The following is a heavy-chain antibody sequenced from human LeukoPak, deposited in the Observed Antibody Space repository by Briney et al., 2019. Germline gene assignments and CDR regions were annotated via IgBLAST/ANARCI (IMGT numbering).Heavy chain of an antibody. CDR1: GFTFSSYG. D-gene: IGHD6-19*01. V-gene: IGHV3-33*06. J-gene: IGHJ6*03. CDR2: IWYDGSNK. Sequence: GRSLRLSCAASGFTFSSYGMHWVRQAPGKGLEWVAVIWYDGSNKYYADSVKGRFTISRDNSKNTLYLQMNSLRAEDTAVYYCAKEGSSGWYFDYYCYMDVWGKGTTVTVSS. CDR3: AKEGSSGWYFDYYCYMDV.